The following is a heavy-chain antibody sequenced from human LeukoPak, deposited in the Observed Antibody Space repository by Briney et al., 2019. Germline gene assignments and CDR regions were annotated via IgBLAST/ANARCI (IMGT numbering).Heavy chain of an antibody. V-gene: IGHV3-53*01. CDR3: ARGDRSYHYDSSGYYYASPTLYYFDY. Sequence: GGSLRLSCAASGFTVSSNYMSWVRQAPGKGLEWVSVIYSGGSTYYADSVKGRFTISRDNSKNTLYLQMNSLRAEDTAVYYCARGDRSYHYDSSGYYYASPTLYYFDYWGQGTLVTVSS. J-gene: IGHJ4*02. CDR2: IYSGGST. D-gene: IGHD3-22*01. CDR1: GFTVSSNY.